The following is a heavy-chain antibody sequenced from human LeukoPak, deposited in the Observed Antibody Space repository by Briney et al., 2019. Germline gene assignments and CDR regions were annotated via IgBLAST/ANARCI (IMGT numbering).Heavy chain of an antibody. CDR1: GYTFTGNH. J-gene: IGHJ2*01. V-gene: IGHV1-2*02. D-gene: IGHD3-16*02. CDR2: IAPNSGGT. Sequence: GASVNVSCKASGYTFTGNHVHWVRQAPRQGLEWMGWIAPNSGGTMYAQKFQDRVTMTSDTSISTAYMELSGLRSDDTAVYFCAKEADIVSFDLWGRGTLVTVSS. CDR3: AKEADIVSFDL.